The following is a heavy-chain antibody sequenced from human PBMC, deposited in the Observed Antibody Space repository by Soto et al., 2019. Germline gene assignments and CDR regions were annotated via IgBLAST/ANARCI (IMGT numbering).Heavy chain of an antibody. Sequence: ETLSLTCAVYGGSFSGYYWSWIRQPPGKGLEWIGEINHSGSTNYNPSLKSRVTISVETSKNHLSLKLSCVTAADTAVYYCARNRLFVYYDILTGYRGYFDYWGQGTLVTVSS. J-gene: IGHJ4*02. D-gene: IGHD3-9*01. V-gene: IGHV4-34*01. CDR3: ARNRLFVYYDILTGYRGYFDY. CDR2: INHSGST. CDR1: GGSFSGYY.